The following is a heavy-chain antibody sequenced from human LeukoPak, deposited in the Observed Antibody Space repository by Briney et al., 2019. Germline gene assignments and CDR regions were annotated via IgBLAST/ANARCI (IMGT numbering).Heavy chain of an antibody. CDR1: GGSISSFY. CDR2: IYYSGRT. J-gene: IGHJ5*02. Sequence: SETLSLTCTVSGGSISSFYWSWIRPPPGKGLEWIGYIYYSGRTNYNPTLKSGVTISVETPQKQFSLKQTSVTAADTAVCYCARVITIIRWLDPWVQGTQVSVSS. V-gene: IGHV4-59*01. CDR3: ARVITIIRWLDP. D-gene: IGHD3-22*01.